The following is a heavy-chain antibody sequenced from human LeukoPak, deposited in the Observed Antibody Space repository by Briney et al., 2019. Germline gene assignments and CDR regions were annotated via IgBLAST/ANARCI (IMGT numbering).Heavy chain of an antibody. D-gene: IGHD6-6*01. J-gene: IGHJ6*03. Sequence: SETLSLTCAVYGGSFSSYYWSWIRQPPGKGLEWIGYIYYSGSTNYNPSLKSRVTISVDTSKNQFSLKLSSVTAADTAVYYCARALKQLAPFYYYYYMDVWGKGTTVTVSS. CDR2: IYYSGST. V-gene: IGHV4-59*01. CDR1: GGSFSSYY. CDR3: ARALKQLAPFYYYYYMDV.